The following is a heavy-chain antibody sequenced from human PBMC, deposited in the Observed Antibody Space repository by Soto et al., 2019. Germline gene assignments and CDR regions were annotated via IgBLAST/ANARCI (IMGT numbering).Heavy chain of an antibody. V-gene: IGHV4-59*01. Sequence: SETLSLTCTVSGGSTSSYYWSWIRQPPGKGLEWIGYIYYSGSTNYNPSLKSRVTISVDTSKNQFSLKLSSVTAADTAVYYCARTLERFDPWGQGTLVTVSS. CDR2: IYYSGST. CDR3: ARTLERFDP. J-gene: IGHJ5*02. CDR1: GGSTSSYY.